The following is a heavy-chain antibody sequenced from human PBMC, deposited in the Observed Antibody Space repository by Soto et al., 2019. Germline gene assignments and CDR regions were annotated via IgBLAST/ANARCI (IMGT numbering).Heavy chain of an antibody. CDR1: GGSISSSSYY. Sequence: PSETLSLTCTVSGGSISSSSYYWGWIRQPPGKGLEWIGSIYYSGSTYYNPSLKSRVTISVDTSKNQFSLKLSSVTAADTAVYYCARRTYYDFWSGYPGGYYYGMDVWGQGTTVTVSS. CDR3: ARRTYYDFWSGYPGGYYYGMDV. CDR2: IYYSGST. D-gene: IGHD3-3*01. J-gene: IGHJ6*02. V-gene: IGHV4-39*01.